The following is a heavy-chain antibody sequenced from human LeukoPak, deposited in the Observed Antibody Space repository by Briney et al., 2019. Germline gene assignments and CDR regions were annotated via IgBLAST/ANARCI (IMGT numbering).Heavy chain of an antibody. V-gene: IGHV3-48*03. CDR2: INYSGNTI. Sequence: PGGSLRLSCATSGFTFSSYEMNWVRQAPGKGLEWGSYINYSGNTIYYAASVKGRFTISRDNAKTSLYLQMNSLRAEDTAVYYCARGTVAGRNAYYYYYYYMDVWGKGTTVTISS. CDR3: ARGTVAGRNAYYYYYYYMDV. J-gene: IGHJ6*03. D-gene: IGHD6-19*01. CDR1: GFTFSSYE.